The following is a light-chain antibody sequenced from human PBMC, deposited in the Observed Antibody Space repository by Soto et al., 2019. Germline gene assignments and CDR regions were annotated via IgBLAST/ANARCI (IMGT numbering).Light chain of an antibody. CDR3: QQYNTYSRT. CDR2: KAS. V-gene: IGKV1-5*03. CDR1: QSIGTW. Sequence: DIQMTQSPSTLSTSVGDRVTITCRASQSIGTWLAWYQQKPGKAPKVLIYKASILEIGVPSRFSGSGSGTEFTLTISSLQTDDFATYFCQQYNTYSRTFGQGTKVEIK. J-gene: IGKJ1*01.